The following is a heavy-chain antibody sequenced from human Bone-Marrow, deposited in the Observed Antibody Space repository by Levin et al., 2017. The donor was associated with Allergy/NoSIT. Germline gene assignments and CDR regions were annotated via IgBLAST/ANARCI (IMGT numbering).Heavy chain of an antibody. CDR1: GFTFEDYA. V-gene: IGHV3-9*01. Sequence: GGSLRLSCAVSGFTFEDYAMHWVRQVPGKGLEWVSGISWNGVSAVYADSVKGRFTISRDNSKNSLYLHMISLRPEDTAFYYCVKDNWRAVSDSTFDYWGQGALVTVSS. CDR3: VKDNWRAVSDSTFDY. D-gene: IGHD2-8*01. J-gene: IGHJ4*01. CDR2: ISWNGVSA.